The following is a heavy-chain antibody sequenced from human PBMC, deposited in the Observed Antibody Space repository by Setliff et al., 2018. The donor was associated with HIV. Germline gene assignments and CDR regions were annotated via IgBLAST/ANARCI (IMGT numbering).Heavy chain of an antibody. CDR1: GYSMSSGYY. Sequence: TSETLSLTCGVSGYSMSSGYYWGWIRQPPGKGLEWIGNVYHTGSTNYSPSLKSRVTISVDKSKNQFSLRLNSVTAADTAVYYCARVQYHYVNNGDSYYFTHWGHGTLVTVSS. CDR3: ARVQYHYVNNGDSYYFTH. CDR2: VYHTGST. J-gene: IGHJ4*01. V-gene: IGHV4-38-2*01. D-gene: IGHD3-10*02.